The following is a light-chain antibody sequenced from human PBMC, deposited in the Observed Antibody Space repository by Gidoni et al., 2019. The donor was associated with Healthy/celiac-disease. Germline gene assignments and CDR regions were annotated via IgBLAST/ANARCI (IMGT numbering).Light chain of an antibody. CDR1: QRLLHSNGYNY. V-gene: IGKV2-28*01. J-gene: IGKJ3*01. CDR2: LCS. Sequence: DIVMTQSPLCLPVTPGEPASISCRSSQRLLHSNGYNYLDWYLQKPGQSPQLLFYLCSSRAAGVPDRFSSSGARKDFTLKISREEAEDVGVYYCKQDIQTPVTFXHXTKVDIK. CDR3: KQDIQTPVT.